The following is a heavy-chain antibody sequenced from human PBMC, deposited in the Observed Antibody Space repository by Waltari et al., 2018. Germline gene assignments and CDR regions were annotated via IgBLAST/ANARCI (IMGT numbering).Heavy chain of an antibody. Sequence: QMQLVQSGPEVKKPGTSVKVSCKASGFTFTSSAVQWVRPARGQRLEWIGWIVVGSGNTNYAQKFQERVTITRDMSTSTAYMELSSLRSEDTAVYYCAAVPRPSVLRFLEWLHFDYWGQGTLVTVSS. J-gene: IGHJ4*02. CDR3: AAVPRPSVLRFLEWLHFDY. CDR2: IVVGSGNT. D-gene: IGHD3-3*01. CDR1: GFTFTSSA. V-gene: IGHV1-58*01.